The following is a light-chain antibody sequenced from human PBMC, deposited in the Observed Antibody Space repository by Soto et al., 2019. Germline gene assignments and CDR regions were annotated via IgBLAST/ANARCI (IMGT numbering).Light chain of an antibody. V-gene: IGKV1-39*01. Sequence: DIQMTQPLSSLSASVGDRVTITCRASRGITTYLSWYQQKPGKVPKLLIFDASTVQSGVPSRFSGSGSGTDFTLTISSLQPEDFATYYCQQSFSTSWTFGQGTKVDIK. J-gene: IGKJ1*01. CDR1: RGITTY. CDR3: QQSFSTSWT. CDR2: DAS.